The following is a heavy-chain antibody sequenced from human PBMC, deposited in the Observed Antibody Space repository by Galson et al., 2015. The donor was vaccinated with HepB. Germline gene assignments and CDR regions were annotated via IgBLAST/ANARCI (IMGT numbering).Heavy chain of an antibody. J-gene: IGHJ5*02. V-gene: IGHV6-1*01. CDR3: ARTPVSAVWFDP. D-gene: IGHD3-10*01. CDR1: EDSVSSNSAA. CDR2: TYYRSKWYN. Sequence: CAISEDSVSSNSAAWNWIRQSPSRGLEWLGRTYYRSKWYNDYAVSVKSRITINPDTSKNQFSLQLNSVTPGDTAVYYCARTPVSAVWFDPWGQGTLVTVSS.